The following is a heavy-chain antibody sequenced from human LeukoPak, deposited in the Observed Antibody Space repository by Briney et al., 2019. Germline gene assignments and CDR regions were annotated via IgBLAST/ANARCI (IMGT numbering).Heavy chain of an antibody. J-gene: IGHJ4*02. CDR3: ERRDFWGGSVTKFDY. CDR2: INHSGST. Sequence: SETLSLTCAVYGGSFSGYYWSWIRQPPGKGLEWIGEINHSGSTNYNPSLKSRVTISVDTSKNQFSLKLSSVTAADTAVYYCERRDFWGGSVTKFDYWSPGTLVPASS. D-gene: IGHD3-3*01. CDR1: GGSFSGYY. V-gene: IGHV4-34*01.